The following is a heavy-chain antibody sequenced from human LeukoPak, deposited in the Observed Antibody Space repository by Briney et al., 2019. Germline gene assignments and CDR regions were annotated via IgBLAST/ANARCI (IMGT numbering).Heavy chain of an antibody. CDR1: GGSISSSSYY. CDR2: IYYSGST. J-gene: IGHJ5*02. Sequence: SETLSLTCTVSGGSISSSSYYWGWIRQPPGKGLEWIGSIYYSGSTYYNPSLKSRVTISVDTSKNQFSLKLSSVTAADTAVYYCARDSGSSTHDPWGQGTLVTVSS. V-gene: IGHV4-39*07. CDR3: ARDSGSSTHDP. D-gene: IGHD2-2*01.